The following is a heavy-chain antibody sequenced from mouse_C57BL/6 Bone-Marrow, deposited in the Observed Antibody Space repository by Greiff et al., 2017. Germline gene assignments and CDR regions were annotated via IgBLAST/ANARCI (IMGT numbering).Heavy chain of an antibody. V-gene: IGHV1-4*01. Sequence: QVQLQQSGAELARPGASVKMSCKASGYTFTSYTMHWVKQRPGQGLEWIGYINPSSGYTKYNQKFKDKATLTADKSSSTAYMQLSSLTSEDSAVYYGARRLTGTRGDYWGQGTTLTVSS. CDR2: INPSSGYT. CDR1: GYTFTSYT. D-gene: IGHD4-1*01. J-gene: IGHJ2*01. CDR3: ARRLTGTRGDY.